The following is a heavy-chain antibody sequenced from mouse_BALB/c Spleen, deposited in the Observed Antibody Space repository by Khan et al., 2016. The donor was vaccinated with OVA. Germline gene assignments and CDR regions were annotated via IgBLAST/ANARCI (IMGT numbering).Heavy chain of an antibody. CDR2: ISNGGGST. CDR3: ARRAY. Sequence: EVELVESGGGLVQPGGSLKLSCATSGFTFSDYYMYWVRQTPEKRLEWVAYISNGGGSTYYPDTVKGRFTISRDNAKKTLYLQMSRLKSEDTAMYYCARRAYWGQGTLVTVSA. V-gene: IGHV5-12*02. CDR1: GFTFSDYY. J-gene: IGHJ3*01.